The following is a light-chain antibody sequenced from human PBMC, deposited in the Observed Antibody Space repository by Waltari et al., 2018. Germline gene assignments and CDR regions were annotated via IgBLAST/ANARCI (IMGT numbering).Light chain of an antibody. J-gene: IGLJ1*01. CDR3: CSYAGGFVYV. Sequence: QSALTQPRSVSGSPGQSVAISCTGTSSDIGDDNYVSWYQQHPGKAPKLMIYDVTKRPSGVPDRFSGSKSGNTASLTISGLQAEDEADYYCCSYAGGFVYVFGTGTKVTVL. CDR2: DVT. CDR1: SSDIGDDNY. V-gene: IGLV2-11*01.